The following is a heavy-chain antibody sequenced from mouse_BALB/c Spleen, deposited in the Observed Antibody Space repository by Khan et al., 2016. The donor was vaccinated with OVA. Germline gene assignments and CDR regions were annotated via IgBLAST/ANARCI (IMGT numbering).Heavy chain of an antibody. Sequence: QVQLKQSGPGLVAPSQSLSITCTISGFSLTNYGVHWVRQPPGKSLEWLVVIWSDGSTTYNSALKSRLTISKDNSKSQVFLKMNSLQTDDTAMHFCARQPYYHYNVMDYWGQGTSVTVSS. CDR2: IWSDGST. V-gene: IGHV2-6-1*01. D-gene: IGHD2-10*01. CDR3: ARQPYYHYNVMDY. J-gene: IGHJ4*01. CDR1: GFSLTNYG.